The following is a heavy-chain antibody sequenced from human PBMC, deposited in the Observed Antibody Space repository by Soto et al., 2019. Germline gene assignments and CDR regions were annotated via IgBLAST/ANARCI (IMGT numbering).Heavy chain of an antibody. Sequence: LRLSCAASDFTFSTYPMHWVRQAPGKGLEWVAVISHDEGNKYYGDSMKGRFTISRDNSKNTLYLQMNSLRGDDTAVYYCARGASDFWGGYPEIHFFDSWGQGTLVTVSS. CDR3: ARGASDFWGGYPEIHFFDS. CDR1: DFTFSTYP. D-gene: IGHD3-3*01. V-gene: IGHV3-30-3*01. CDR2: ISHDEGNK. J-gene: IGHJ4*02.